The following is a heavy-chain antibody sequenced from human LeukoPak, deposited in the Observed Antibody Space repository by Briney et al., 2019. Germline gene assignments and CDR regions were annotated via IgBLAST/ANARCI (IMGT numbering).Heavy chain of an antibody. J-gene: IGHJ4*02. CDR1: GGSISGYY. Sequence: PSETLSLTCTASGGSISGYYWNWIRQTPGKGLEWIGYMYYSGSSTYNPSLKSRVSISVDTSKNQFSLKLNSVTAADTAIYYCARDSGDYGGNPYYFDYWGPGTLVTVSS. CDR3: ARDSGDYGGNPYYFDY. V-gene: IGHV4-59*01. D-gene: IGHD4-23*01. CDR2: MYYSGSS.